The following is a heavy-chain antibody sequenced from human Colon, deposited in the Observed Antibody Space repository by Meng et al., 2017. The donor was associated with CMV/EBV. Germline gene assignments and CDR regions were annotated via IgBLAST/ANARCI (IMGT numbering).Heavy chain of an antibody. CDR2: ISYGGDNK. CDR1: GFTFSDYG. CDR3: AKDRIGGGATTFDD. V-gene: IGHV3-30*18. Sequence: ADGFTFSDYGMRWVRQAPGKRLEWVADISYGGDNKHYADSVKGRFTISRDNSMHTVSLQMNSLRPEDTALYYCAKDRIGGGATTFDDWGQGTLVTVSS. J-gene: IGHJ4*02. D-gene: IGHD1-26*01.